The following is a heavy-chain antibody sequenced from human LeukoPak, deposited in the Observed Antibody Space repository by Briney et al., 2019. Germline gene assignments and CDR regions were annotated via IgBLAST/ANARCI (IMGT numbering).Heavy chain of an antibody. V-gene: IGHV4-4*07. J-gene: IGHJ4*02. Sequence: SETLSLTCTVSGGSIHSYWSWIRQPAGKGLEWIGRISGSGTITYNPALQSRLTISIDTSKNQFSLKLSSVTAADTAVYYCARDYGIAVAGRGGDYWGQGTLVTVSS. CDR3: ARDYGIAVAGRGGDY. CDR1: GGSIHSY. D-gene: IGHD6-19*01. CDR2: ISGSGTI.